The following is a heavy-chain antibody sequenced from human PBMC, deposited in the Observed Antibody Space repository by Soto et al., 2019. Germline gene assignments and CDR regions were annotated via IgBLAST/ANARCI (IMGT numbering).Heavy chain of an antibody. CDR2: ITSSGTTV. CDR3: ARGSSNWAYYFDF. D-gene: IGHD6-13*01. V-gene: IGHV3-48*02. Sequence: ESGGGLVQPGGSLRLSCAASGFTFSSYSLNWVRQAPGKGLEWVSYITSSGTTVYYADSVRGRFTISRDNAKNSLYLQMNSLRDDATAVYYCARGSSNWAYYFDFWGQGTLVTVSS. CDR1: GFTFSSYS. J-gene: IGHJ4*02.